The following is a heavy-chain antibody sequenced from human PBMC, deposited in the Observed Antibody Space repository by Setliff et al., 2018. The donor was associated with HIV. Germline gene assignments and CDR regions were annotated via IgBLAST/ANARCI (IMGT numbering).Heavy chain of an antibody. V-gene: IGHV4-4*07. J-gene: IGHJ3*02. Sequence: SETLSLTCTVSGGSISSYYWSWVRQPAGKGLEWIGRIYTSGNTNYNPSLKSLKSRVTMSVDTSKNQFSLKLSSVTAADTAVYYCARDKTAVLRDVDAFDIWGQGTMVTVSS. CDR2: IYTSGNT. CDR1: GGSISSYY. D-gene: IGHD6-13*01. CDR3: ARDKTAVLRDVDAFDI.